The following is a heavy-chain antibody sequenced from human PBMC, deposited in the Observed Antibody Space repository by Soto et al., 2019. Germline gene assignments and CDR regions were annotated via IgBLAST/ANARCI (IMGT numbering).Heavy chain of an antibody. Sequence: PSETLSLTCTVSGGSVSSGSYYWSWIRQPPGKGLEWIGYIYYSGSTNYNPSLKSRVTISVDTSKNQFSLKLSSVTAADTAVYYCARDSSGWDYWGQGTLVTVSS. J-gene: IGHJ4*02. V-gene: IGHV4-61*01. CDR3: ARDSSGWDY. D-gene: IGHD6-19*01. CDR2: IYYSGST. CDR1: GGSVSSGSYY.